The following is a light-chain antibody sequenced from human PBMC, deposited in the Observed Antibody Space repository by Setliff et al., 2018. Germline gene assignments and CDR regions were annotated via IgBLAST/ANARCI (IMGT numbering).Light chain of an antibody. CDR1: SSNIGRYT. CDR2: TNS. V-gene: IGLV1-44*01. J-gene: IGLJ1*01. Sequence: QSALAQPPSASGTPGQRVTISCSESSSNIGRYTVNWYQQLPGTAPKLLIYTNSQRPSGVPDRFSGSKSGTSGSLAISGLQSEDEADYYCAAWDDSLLGYVFGTGTKGTVL. CDR3: AAWDDSLLGYV.